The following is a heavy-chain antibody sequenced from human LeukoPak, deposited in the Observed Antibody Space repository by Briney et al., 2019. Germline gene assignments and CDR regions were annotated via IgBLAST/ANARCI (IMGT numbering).Heavy chain of an antibody. V-gene: IGHV1-46*01. Sequence: ASVKVSCKASGYTFTSFGISWVRQAPGQGLEWMGIINPSGGSTSYAQKFQGRVTMTRDTSTSTVYMELSSLRSEDAAVYYCARGDPRYNWFDPWGQGTLVTVSS. CDR1: GYTFTSFG. J-gene: IGHJ5*02. D-gene: IGHD2-21*02. CDR3: ARGDPRYNWFDP. CDR2: INPSGGST.